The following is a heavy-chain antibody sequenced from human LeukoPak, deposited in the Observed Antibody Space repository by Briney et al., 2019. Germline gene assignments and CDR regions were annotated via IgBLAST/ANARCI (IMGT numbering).Heavy chain of an antibody. J-gene: IGHJ3*02. Sequence: LSLTCTVSGGSISNSYWSWIRQAPGKGLEWVSFSSTSGSTIFYADSVKGRFTISRDNAKNSLYLQMNSLRAEDTAVYYCARERADALDIWGPGTMVTVSS. CDR2: SSTSGSTI. CDR3: ARERADALDI. CDR1: GGSISNSY. V-gene: IGHV3-11*01.